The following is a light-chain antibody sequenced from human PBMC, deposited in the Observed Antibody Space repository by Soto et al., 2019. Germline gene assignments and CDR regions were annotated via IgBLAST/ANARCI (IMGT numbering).Light chain of an antibody. CDR3: SSYTSRSTAV. Sequence: ALTQPASVSESPGQSITISCTGTSSDVGGYNSVSWYQQYPGKAPKLIIYDVSDRPSGVSDRFSGSKSGNTASLTISGLQAEDEADYYCSSYTSRSTAVFGGGTKVTVL. CDR2: DVS. J-gene: IGLJ2*01. V-gene: IGLV2-14*03. CDR1: SSDVGGYNS.